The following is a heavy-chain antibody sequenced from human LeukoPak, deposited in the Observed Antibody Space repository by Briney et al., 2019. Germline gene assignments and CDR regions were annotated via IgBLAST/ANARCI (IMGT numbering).Heavy chain of an antibody. CDR1: GGTFSSYA. J-gene: IGHJ6*02. CDR2: IIPIFGTA. CDR3: ARDPPRAYYYGMDV. V-gene: IGHV1-69*13. Sequence: GASVKVPCKASGGTFSSYAISWVRQAPGQGLEWMGGIIPIFGTANYAQKFQGRVTITADESTSTAYMELSSLRSEDTAVYYCARDPPRAYYYGMDVWGQGTTVTVSS.